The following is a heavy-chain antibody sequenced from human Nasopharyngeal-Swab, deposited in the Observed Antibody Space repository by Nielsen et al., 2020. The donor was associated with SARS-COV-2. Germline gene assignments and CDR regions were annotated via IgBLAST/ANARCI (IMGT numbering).Heavy chain of an antibody. CDR2: IYYSGST. V-gene: IGHV4-31*02. CDR3: ARGGAARPGFDY. J-gene: IGHJ4*02. D-gene: IGHD6-6*01. Sequence: RQAPGKGLEWIGYIYYSGSTYDDPSLKSRVTISVDTSKNQFSLKLSSVTAADTAVYYCARGGAARPGFDYWGQGALVTVSS.